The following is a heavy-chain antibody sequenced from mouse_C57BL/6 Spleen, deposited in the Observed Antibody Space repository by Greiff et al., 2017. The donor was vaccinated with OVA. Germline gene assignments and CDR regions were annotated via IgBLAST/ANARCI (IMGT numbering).Heavy chain of an antibody. CDR2: IDPETGGT. Sequence: QVQLQQSGAELVRPGASVTLSCKASGYTFTDYEMHWVKQTPVHGLEWIGAIDPETGGTAYNQKFKGKAILTADKSSSTAYMELRSLTSVDSAVYYCTRYYDYDGAFAYWGQGTLVTVSA. CDR3: TRYYDYDGAFAY. CDR1: GYTFTDYE. J-gene: IGHJ3*01. D-gene: IGHD2-4*01. V-gene: IGHV1-15*01.